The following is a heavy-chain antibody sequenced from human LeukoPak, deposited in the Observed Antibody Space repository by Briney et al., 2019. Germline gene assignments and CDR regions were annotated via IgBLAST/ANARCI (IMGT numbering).Heavy chain of an antibody. V-gene: IGHV3-23*01. CDR1: GFTFSSYA. D-gene: IGHD2-2*01. CDR3: AKTSSIVVVPAAMEDV. Sequence: GGSLRLSCAASGFTFSSYAMSWVRQAQGEGLERVSAISGSGGSTYYADSVKGRFTISRDNSKNTLYLQMNSLRAEDTAVYYCAKTSSIVVVPAAMEDVWGQGTTVTVSS. J-gene: IGHJ6*02. CDR2: ISGSGGST.